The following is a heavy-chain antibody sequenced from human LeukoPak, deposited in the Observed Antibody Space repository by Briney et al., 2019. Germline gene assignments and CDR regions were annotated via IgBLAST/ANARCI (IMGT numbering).Heavy chain of an antibody. CDR2: INPNSGGT. J-gene: IGHJ4*02. Sequence: GASVKVSCKASGYTFTGYYMHWVRQAPGQGLEWMGWINPNSGGTNYAQKFQGRVTMTRDTSISTAYMELSRLRSDDTAVYYCAREQDILTGYYYFDYWGQGTLVTVSS. CDR3: AREQDILTGYYYFDY. D-gene: IGHD3-9*01. V-gene: IGHV1-2*02. CDR1: GYTFTGYY.